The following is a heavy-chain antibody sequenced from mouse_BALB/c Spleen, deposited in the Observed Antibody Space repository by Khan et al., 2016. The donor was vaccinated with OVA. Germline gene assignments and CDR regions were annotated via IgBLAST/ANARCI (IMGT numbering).Heavy chain of an antibody. CDR2: INPRSDYT. D-gene: IGHD2-14*01. V-gene: IGHV1-4*01. J-gene: IGHJ4*01. Sequence: QVQLQQSGAELARPGASVKMSCKASGYTFTSHTMHWVKQRPGQGLEWIGYINPRSDYTQYNQKFNDKATLTADKSSSTAYMQLSSLTSEDSAVYYCARRTTEYALDYWGQGTSVTVSS. CDR1: GYTFTSHT. CDR3: ARRTTEYALDY.